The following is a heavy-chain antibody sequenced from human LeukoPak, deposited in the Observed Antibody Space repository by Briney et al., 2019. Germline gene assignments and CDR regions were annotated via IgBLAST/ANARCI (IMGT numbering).Heavy chain of an antibody. Sequence: SETLSLTCTVSGGSISSSSYYWGWIRQPPGKGLEWIGSIYYSGSTYYNPSLKSRVTISVDTSKNQFSLKLSPVTAADTAVYYCARGWKWLVRDFPFDYWGQGTLVTVSS. CDR1: GGSISSSSYY. V-gene: IGHV4-39*01. CDR3: ARGWKWLVRDFPFDY. D-gene: IGHD6-19*01. J-gene: IGHJ4*02. CDR2: IYYSGST.